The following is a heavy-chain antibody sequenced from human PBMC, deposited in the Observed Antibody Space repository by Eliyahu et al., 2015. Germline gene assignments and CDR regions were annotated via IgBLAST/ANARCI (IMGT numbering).Heavy chain of an antibody. J-gene: IGHJ6*02. V-gene: IGHV1-46*01. D-gene: IGHD3-10*01. CDR1: GXXITSYY. CDR3: ASHHYSSGSYFGLDV. Sequence: QAQLVQSGAEVKKPGASVXISCKASGXXITSYYMHWVRQAPGQGLEWMGIINPSGGFTTYEQKFQGRVTVTRDTSTSTVYMELSSLRSEDTAVYYCASHHYSSGSYFGLDVWGQGTTVTVSS. CDR2: INPSGGFT.